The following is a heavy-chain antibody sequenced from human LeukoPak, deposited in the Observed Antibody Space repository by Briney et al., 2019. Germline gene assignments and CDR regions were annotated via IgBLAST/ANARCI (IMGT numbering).Heavy chain of an antibody. V-gene: IGHV3-23*01. CDR2: IGGSGDNT. CDR3: ARQRSGSFDY. Sequence: GGSLRLSSAASGFTFSSYAMSWVRQAPGKGLEWVSSIGGSGDNTYYADSVKGRFAISRDDSKNTLHLQMNSLRDEDTAVYYCARQRSGSFDYWGQGTLVTVSS. J-gene: IGHJ4*02. CDR1: GFTFSSYA. D-gene: IGHD1-26*01.